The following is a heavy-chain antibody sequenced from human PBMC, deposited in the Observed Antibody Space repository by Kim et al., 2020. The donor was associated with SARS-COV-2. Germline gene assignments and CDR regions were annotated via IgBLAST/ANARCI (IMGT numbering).Heavy chain of an antibody. Sequence: GGSLRLSCEGSGFTFSGFWMNWVRQAPGKGLEWLANIKADGSEKNYVESIKGRFTISRDNAKNSVYLRMDSLTDEDTALYYCAGGHYSVWGRGTLVTVSS. CDR2: IKADGSEK. V-gene: IGHV3-7*04. CDR3: AGGHYSV. CDR1: GFTFSGFW. J-gene: IGHJ2*01. D-gene: IGHD1-26*01.